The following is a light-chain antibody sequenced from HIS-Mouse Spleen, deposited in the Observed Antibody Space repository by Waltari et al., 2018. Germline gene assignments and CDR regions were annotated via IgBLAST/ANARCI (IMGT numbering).Light chain of an antibody. V-gene: IGLV2-11*01. CDR1: SSDVCGYNS. J-gene: IGLJ3*02. CDR3: CSYAGSYTWV. CDR2: DVS. Sequence: QSALTQPRSVSGSPGQSFTISCTGTSSDVCGYNSVSWYHQHPVKAPKLMIYDVSKRPSGVPDRFSGSKSGNTASLTISGLQAEDEADYYCCSYAGSYTWVFGGGTKLTVL.